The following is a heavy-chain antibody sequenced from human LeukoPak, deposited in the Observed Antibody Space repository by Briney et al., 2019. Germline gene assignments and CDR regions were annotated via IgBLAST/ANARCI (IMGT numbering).Heavy chain of an antibody. Sequence: SETLSLTCAVYGGSFSGYYWSWIRQPPGKGLEWIGEINHSGSTNYNPSLKSRVTISVDTSKNQFSLKLSSVTAADTAVYYCARTMITFGGVIRFDYWGQGTLVTVSS. CDR2: INHSGST. CDR3: ARTMITFGGVIRFDY. CDR1: GGSFSGYY. J-gene: IGHJ4*02. V-gene: IGHV4-34*01. D-gene: IGHD3-16*02.